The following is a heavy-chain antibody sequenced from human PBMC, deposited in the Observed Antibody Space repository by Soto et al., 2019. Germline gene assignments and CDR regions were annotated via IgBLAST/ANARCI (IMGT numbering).Heavy chain of an antibody. D-gene: IGHD3-22*01. V-gene: IGHV1-69*13. CDR1: GGTFSSYA. CDR3: ARNSYDSSGYYSSTWLF. Sequence: SMKVSCKASGGTFSSYAISWVRQAPGQGLEWMGGIIPIFGTANYAQKFQGRVTITADESTSTAYMELSSLRSEDTAVYYCARNSYDSSGYYSSTWLFWGQGTLVTVYS. J-gene: IGHJ4*02. CDR2: IIPIFGTA.